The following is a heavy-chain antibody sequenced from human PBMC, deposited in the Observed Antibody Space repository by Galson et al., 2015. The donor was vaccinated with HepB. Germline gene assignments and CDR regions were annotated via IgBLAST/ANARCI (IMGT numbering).Heavy chain of an antibody. D-gene: IGHD3-16*02. V-gene: IGHV1-18*04. CDR1: GYTFTSYG. CDR2: ISAYNGNT. CDR3: ARPNYDYVWGSYRHGDGMDV. Sequence: SVKVSCKASGYTFTSYGISWVRQAPGQGLEWMGWISAYNGNTNYAQKLQGRVTMTTDTSTSTAYMELRSLRSDDTAAYYCARPNYDYVWGSYRHGDGMDVWGQGTTVTVSS. J-gene: IGHJ6*02.